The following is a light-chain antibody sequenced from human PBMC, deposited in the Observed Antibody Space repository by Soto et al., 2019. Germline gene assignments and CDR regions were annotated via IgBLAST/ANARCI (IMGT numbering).Light chain of an antibody. V-gene: IGKV3-11*01. CDR2: GAF. CDR1: RSFSSD. J-gene: IGKJ5*01. Sequence: IVLTPTPATLPVSPGETALLCCSTGRSFSSDLAWYQQKPGQAPSLIIYGAFTRATGIPARFSGSGFGTDFTLTISSLEPEDAAVYYCQQRSNWPPITFGQGTRLDI. CDR3: QQRSNWPPIT.